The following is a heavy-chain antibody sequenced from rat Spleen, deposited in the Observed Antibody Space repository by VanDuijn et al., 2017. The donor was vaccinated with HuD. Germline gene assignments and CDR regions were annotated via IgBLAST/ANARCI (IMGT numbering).Heavy chain of an antibody. CDR1: GFTFTDFY. Sequence: EVKLLESGGGLVQPGDSMRLSCAASGFTFTDFYMHWIRQPAGKAPEWLAFIRNKANGYTTEYNPSVKGRFTISRDNTQNMLFLQMNTLRAEDTAIYYCSRSQRPYFDYGGQGVMVTVSS. CDR3: SRSQRPYFDY. J-gene: IGHJ2*01. CDR2: IRNKANGYTT. V-gene: IGHV7-7*01.